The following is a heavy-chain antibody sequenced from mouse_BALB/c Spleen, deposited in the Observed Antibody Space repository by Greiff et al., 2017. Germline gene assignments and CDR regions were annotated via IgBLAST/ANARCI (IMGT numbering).Heavy chain of an antibody. CDR3: ARNWDRGEGSYFDY. V-gene: IGHV1-9*01. D-gene: IGHD4-1*01. J-gene: IGHJ2*01. CDR1: GYTFSSYW. Sequence: QVQLQQSGAELMKPGASVKISCKATGYTFSSYWIEWVKQRPGHGLEWIGEILPGSGSTNYNEKFKGKATFTADTSSNTAYMQLSSLTSEDSAVYYCARNWDRGEGSYFDYWGQGTTLTVSS. CDR2: ILPGSGST.